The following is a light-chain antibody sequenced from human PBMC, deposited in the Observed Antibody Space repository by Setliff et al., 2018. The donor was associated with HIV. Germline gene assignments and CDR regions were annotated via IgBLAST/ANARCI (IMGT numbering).Light chain of an antibody. CDR1: NSDVGGYNY. Sequence: QSVLTQPASVSGSRGQSITISCTGTNSDVGGYNYVSWYRQHPGKVPKLILYDVSNRPSGISNRFSGSKSGNTASLTISGLQAEDEADYYCGAYTTSSTQILGTGTKVTV. CDR2: DVS. CDR3: GAYTTSSTQI. V-gene: IGLV2-14*01. J-gene: IGLJ1*01.